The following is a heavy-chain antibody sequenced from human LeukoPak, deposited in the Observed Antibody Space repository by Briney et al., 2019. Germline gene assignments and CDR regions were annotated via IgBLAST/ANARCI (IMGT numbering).Heavy chain of an antibody. J-gene: IGHJ4*02. CDR2: IYPGDSDT. D-gene: IGHD3-10*01. Sequence: GESLKISCKGSGYSFTSYWIGWVRQMPGKGLEWMGIIYPGDSDTRYSPSFQGQVTISADKSISTAYLQWSSLKASDTAMYYCARRVVRGEGQDYFDYWGQGTLVTVSS. CDR1: GYSFTSYW. CDR3: ARRVVRGEGQDYFDY. V-gene: IGHV5-51*01.